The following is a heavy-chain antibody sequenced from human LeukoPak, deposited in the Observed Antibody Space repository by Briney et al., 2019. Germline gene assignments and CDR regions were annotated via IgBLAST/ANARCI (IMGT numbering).Heavy chain of an antibody. CDR3: AREYCSSTSCYFDY. J-gene: IGHJ4*02. D-gene: IGHD2-2*01. Sequence: ASVKVSCKASGYTFTSYGISWVRQAPGQGLEWMGWISAYNGNTNYAQKLQGRVTMTTDTSTSTAYMELRSLRSDDTAVYYCAREYCSSTSCYFDYWGQGTLVTVSS. CDR1: GYTFTSYG. CDR2: ISAYNGNT. V-gene: IGHV1-18*01.